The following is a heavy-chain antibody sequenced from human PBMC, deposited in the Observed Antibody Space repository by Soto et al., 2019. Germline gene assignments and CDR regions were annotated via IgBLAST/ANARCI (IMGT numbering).Heavy chain of an antibody. CDR2: INDSGNI. J-gene: IGHJ6*03. D-gene: IGHD3-10*01. V-gene: IGHV4-34*01. CDR1: DGSFSGYQ. CDR3: ARGLIMWFGELSRRGGYYYYMDV. Sequence: QVQLQQWGAGLLKPSETLSLTCAVYDGSFSGYQWSWIRQTPGKGLEWIGGINDSGNINYNPSLKSRVTILVDSPKKQLSRRLCSVTAAHTAVYYCARGLIMWFGELSRRGGYYYYMDVWGKGTTVTVSS.